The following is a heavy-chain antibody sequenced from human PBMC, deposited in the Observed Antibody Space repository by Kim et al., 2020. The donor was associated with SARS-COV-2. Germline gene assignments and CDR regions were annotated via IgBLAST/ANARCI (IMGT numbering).Heavy chain of an antibody. Sequence: ASVKVSCKASGYTFTSYAMHWVRQAPGQRLEWMGWINAGNGNTKYSQKFQGRVTITRDTSASTAYMELSSLRSEDTAVYYCAAAGEDCSSTSCYGGVDAFDIWGQGTMVTVSS. CDR2: INAGNGNT. CDR3: AAAGEDCSSTSCYGGVDAFDI. J-gene: IGHJ3*02. CDR1: GYTFTSYA. D-gene: IGHD2-2*01. V-gene: IGHV1-3*01.